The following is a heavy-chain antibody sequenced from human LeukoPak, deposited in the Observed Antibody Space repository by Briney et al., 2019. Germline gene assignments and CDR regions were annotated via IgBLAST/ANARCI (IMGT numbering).Heavy chain of an antibody. Sequence: PGGSLRLSCAASGFTFSSYSMNWVRQAPGKGLEWVSSISSSSSYIYYADSVKGRFTISRDNAKNPLYLQMNSLRAEDTAVYYCAREGYYYDSSGYSPFDYWGQGTLVTVSS. J-gene: IGHJ4*02. CDR2: ISSSSSYI. V-gene: IGHV3-21*01. CDR1: GFTFSSYS. CDR3: AREGYYYDSSGYSPFDY. D-gene: IGHD3-22*01.